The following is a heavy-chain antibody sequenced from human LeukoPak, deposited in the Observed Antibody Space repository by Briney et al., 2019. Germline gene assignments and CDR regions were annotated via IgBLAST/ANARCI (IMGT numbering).Heavy chain of an antibody. CDR2: ISAYNGNT. Sequence: GASVKVSCKASGYTFTSYGISWVRQAPGQGLEWMGWISAYNGNTNYAQKLQGRVTMTTDTSTSTAYMELRSLRSDDTAVYYCARDHSSSWNGYYYYMDVWGKGTTVTVSS. CDR3: ARDHSSSWNGYYYYMDV. J-gene: IGHJ6*03. V-gene: IGHV1-18*01. CDR1: GYTFTSYG. D-gene: IGHD6-13*01.